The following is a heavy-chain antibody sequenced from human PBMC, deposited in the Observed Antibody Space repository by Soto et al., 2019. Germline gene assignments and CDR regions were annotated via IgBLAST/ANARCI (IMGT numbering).Heavy chain of an antibody. CDR1: GFTFSSYA. V-gene: IGHV3-23*01. CDR3: AKGRHDYIWGSYRGDAFDI. J-gene: IGHJ3*02. Sequence: GGSLRLSCAASGFTFSSYAMSWVRQAPGKGLEWVSAISGSGGSTYYADSVKGRFTISRDNSKNTLYLQMNSLRAEDTAVYYCAKGRHDYIWGSYRGDAFDIWGQGTMVTVSS. CDR2: ISGSGGST. D-gene: IGHD3-16*02.